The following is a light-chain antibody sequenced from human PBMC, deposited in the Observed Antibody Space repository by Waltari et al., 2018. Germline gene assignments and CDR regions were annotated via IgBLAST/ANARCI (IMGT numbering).Light chain of an antibody. V-gene: IGLV1-47*01. CDR3: VAWDDSLSGRL. J-gene: IGLJ3*02. CDR2: RNE. CDR1: GPNNGSRS. Sequence: QSVLTQPPSASGTPGQRVTISCSGSGPNNGSRSVYWYQPLPGTAPKLLIYRNEQRPSGVPDRFSGSKSGTSASLAISGLRSEDEADYYCVAWDDSLSGRLFGGGTKLTVL.